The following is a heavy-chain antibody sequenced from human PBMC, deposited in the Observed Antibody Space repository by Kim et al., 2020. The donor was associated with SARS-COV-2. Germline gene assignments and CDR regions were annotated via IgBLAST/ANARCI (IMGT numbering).Heavy chain of an antibody. CDR3: ARAGGDYGGEDALNM. Sequence: GGSLRLSCAASGFTFDDHAMSWVRQAPGKGLEWVSGINWSGHNTYYVDSVKGRFTISRDNAKKSLHLQMNSLRAEDTALYHCARAGGDYGGEDALNMWGQGTMVTVSS. CDR1: GFTFDDHA. V-gene: IGHV3-20*01. CDR2: INWSGHNT. D-gene: IGHD4-17*01. J-gene: IGHJ3*02.